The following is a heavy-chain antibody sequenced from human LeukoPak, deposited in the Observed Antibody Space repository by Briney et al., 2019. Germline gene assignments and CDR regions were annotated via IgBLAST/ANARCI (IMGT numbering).Heavy chain of an antibody. CDR1: GGSISSRTYY. CDR2: IYYSGST. D-gene: IGHD3-3*01. Sequence: SETLSLTCTVSGGSISSRTYYWAWIRQPPGQGLEWIGNIYYSGSTNYNPSLKSRVTISVDTSKNQFPLKLSSVTAADTAVYYCARGGKWSNWFDPWGQGTLVTVSS. J-gene: IGHJ5*02. CDR3: ARGGKWSNWFDP. V-gene: IGHV4-39*06.